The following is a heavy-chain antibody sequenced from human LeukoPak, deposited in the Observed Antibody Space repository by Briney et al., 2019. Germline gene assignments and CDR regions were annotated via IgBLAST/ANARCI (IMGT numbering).Heavy chain of an antibody. J-gene: IGHJ5*02. CDR3: AREEAVAGKGNWFDP. D-gene: IGHD6-19*01. CDR1: GFTFSDYY. Sequence: GGSLRLSCAASGFTFSDYYMSWIRQAPGKGLEWVSYISSSGRTIYYADSVKGRFTISRDNAKNSLYLQMNSLRSEDTAVYYCAREEAVAGKGNWFDPWGQGTLVTVSS. V-gene: IGHV3-11*04. CDR2: ISSSGRTI.